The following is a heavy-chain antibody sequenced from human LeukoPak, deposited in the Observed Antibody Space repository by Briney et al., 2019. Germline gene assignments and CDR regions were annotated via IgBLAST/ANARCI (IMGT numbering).Heavy chain of an antibody. J-gene: IGHJ6*03. Sequence: PSETLSLTCTVSGGSISSSSYYWGWIRQPPGKGLEWIGSIYYSGSTNYNPSLKSRVTISVDTSKNQFSLKLSSVTAADTAVYYCARVKRGYSLYYMDVWGKGTTVTVSS. CDR1: GGSISSSSYY. D-gene: IGHD5-18*01. CDR2: IYYSGST. CDR3: ARVKRGYSLYYMDV. V-gene: IGHV4-39*07.